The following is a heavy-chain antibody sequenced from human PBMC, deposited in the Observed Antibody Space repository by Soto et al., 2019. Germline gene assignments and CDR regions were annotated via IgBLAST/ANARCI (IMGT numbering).Heavy chain of an antibody. CDR1: GDTFGRNA. J-gene: IGHJ4*02. V-gene: IGHV1-69*06. D-gene: IGHD2-21*01. CDR3: TKDGDSADYGY. Sequence: ASVKVSCKASGDTFGRNAIHWVRQAPGQGLEWMGGIIPMFPTTNYAQKFKGRLTIYADKSTVTAYMEMTSLRSEDTAVYYCTKDGDSADYGYWGQGTLLTVSS. CDR2: IIPMFPTT.